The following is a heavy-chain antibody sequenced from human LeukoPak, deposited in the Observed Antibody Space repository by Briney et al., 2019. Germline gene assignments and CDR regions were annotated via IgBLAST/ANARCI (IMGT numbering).Heavy chain of an antibody. J-gene: IGHJ4*02. CDR1: GYTFTGYY. V-gene: IGHV1-69*04. CDR3: ARGGTTVTKYYFDY. CDR2: IIPILGIA. D-gene: IGHD4-17*01. Sequence: ASVKVSCKASGYTFTGYYMHWVRQAPGQGLEWMGRIIPILGIANYAQKFQGRVTITADKSTSTAYMELSSLRSEDTAVYYCARGGTTVTKYYFDYWGQGTLVTVSS.